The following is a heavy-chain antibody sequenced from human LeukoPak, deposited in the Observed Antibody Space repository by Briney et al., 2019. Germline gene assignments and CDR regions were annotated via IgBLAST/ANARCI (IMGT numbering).Heavy chain of an antibody. CDR1: GFTFSSAW. D-gene: IGHD2-21*02. CDR2: VKSKADGETT. Sequence: GGSLRLSCAASGFTFSSAWMSWVRQAPGKGLGWVGRVKSKADGETTHYAAPVKDRFTISRDDSRNTQYLQMNNLKAEDTAVYYCTADWPGDSYPFDYWGQGTLVTVSS. V-gene: IGHV3-15*01. J-gene: IGHJ4*02. CDR3: TADWPGDSYPFDY.